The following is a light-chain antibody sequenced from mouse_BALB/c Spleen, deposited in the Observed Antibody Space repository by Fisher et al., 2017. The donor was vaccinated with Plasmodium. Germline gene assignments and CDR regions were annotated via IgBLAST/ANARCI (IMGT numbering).Light chain of an antibody. J-gene: IGKJ5*01. V-gene: IGKV1-135*01. CDR2: LVS. Sequence: DIVITQTPLTLSLTIGQPASISCKSSQGLLASDGRTYLDWLLQRPGRSPKRLISLVSELDSGIPSRFSGSGSGTDFTLSNNSVETEDFGMYFCQHSNSWPLTFGAGTKLELK. CDR1: QGLLASDGRTY. CDR3: QHSNSWPLT.